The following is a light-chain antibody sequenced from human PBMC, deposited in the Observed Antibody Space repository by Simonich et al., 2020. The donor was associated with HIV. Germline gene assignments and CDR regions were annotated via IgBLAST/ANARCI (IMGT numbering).Light chain of an antibody. CDR2: AAS. V-gene: IGKV1-12*01. Sequence: DIQMTQSPSSVSASVGNRVTVTCRASQGIRSWLAWYQQKPGKAPKLLIYAASSLQSGVPSRFSGSGSGTNFTLTISSLQPEDFATYYCQQANSFPRTFGQGTKVEIK. J-gene: IGKJ1*01. CDR3: QQANSFPRT. CDR1: QGIRSW.